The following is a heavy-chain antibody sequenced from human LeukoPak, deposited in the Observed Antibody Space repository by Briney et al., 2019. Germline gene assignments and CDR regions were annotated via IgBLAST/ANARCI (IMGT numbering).Heavy chain of an antibody. J-gene: IGHJ4*02. CDR3: AREDLTIDY. D-gene: IGHD3-9*01. V-gene: IGHV1-46*01. CDR2: INPSGGRT. Sequence: ASVKVSCKGSGYTFTSYYMHLVRQAPGQGLERMGIINPSGGRTSYAQKFQGRVTMTRDTSTSTVYIELSSLRSEDTAVYYCAREDLTIDYWGQGTLVTVSS. CDR1: GYTFTSYY.